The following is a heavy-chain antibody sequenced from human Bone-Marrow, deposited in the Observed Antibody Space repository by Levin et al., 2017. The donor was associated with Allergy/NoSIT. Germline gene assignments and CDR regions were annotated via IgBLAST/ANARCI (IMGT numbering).Heavy chain of an antibody. CDR3: AKGGGTAVTGVPDFDH. V-gene: IGHV1-18*01. J-gene: IGHJ4*02. CDR1: GSAFTSYS. D-gene: IGHD6-19*01. Sequence: NPGESLKISCKASGSAFTSYSVSWVRQAPGQGLEWVGWIRPYSGTTDYAQKFQGRVTMTSDTSTTTAYMELRSLRSDDPAVYYWAKGGGTAVTGVPDFDHWGQGTLVTVSS. CDR2: IRPYSGTT.